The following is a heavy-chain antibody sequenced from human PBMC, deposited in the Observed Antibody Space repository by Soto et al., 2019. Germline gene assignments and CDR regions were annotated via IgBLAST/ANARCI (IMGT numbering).Heavy chain of an antibody. CDR3: ARVGGIYDILTGYFNYYYYGMDV. J-gene: IGHJ6*02. D-gene: IGHD3-9*01. CDR2: IYYSGST. V-gene: IGHV4-59*01. CDR1: GGSISSYY. Sequence: SETLSLTCTVSGGSISSYYWSWIRQPPGKGLEWIGYIYYSGSTNYNPSLRSRVTISVDTSKNQFSLKLSSVTAADTAVYYCARVGGIYDILTGYFNYYYYGMDVWGQGTTVTVSS.